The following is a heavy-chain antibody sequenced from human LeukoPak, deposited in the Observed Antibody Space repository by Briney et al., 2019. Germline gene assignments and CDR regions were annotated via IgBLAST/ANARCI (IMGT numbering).Heavy chain of an antibody. CDR1: GFAFSSYA. J-gene: IGHJ3*02. CDR2: ISGSGGST. Sequence: RTGGSLRLSCAASGFAFSSYAMSWVRQAPGKGLEWVSAISGSGGSTYYADSVKGRLTISRDNSKNTLYLQMNSLRAEDTAVYYCAKTRGCCSGGSCWGPWAFDIWGQGTMVTVSS. CDR3: AKTRGCCSGGSCWGPWAFDI. D-gene: IGHD2-15*01. V-gene: IGHV3-23*01.